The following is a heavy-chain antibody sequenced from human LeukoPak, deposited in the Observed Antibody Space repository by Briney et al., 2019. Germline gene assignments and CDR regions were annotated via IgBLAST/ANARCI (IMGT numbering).Heavy chain of an antibody. CDR2: INSNSGDT. V-gene: IGHV1-2*02. J-gene: IGHJ6*02. Sequence: ASVKVSCKASGYXFTAYYIHWVRQAPGQGLEWMGWINSNSGDTNYARKFQGRVTMTRDTSTSTAYLELSRLRSDDTAVFYCARDGSMDVWGQGTTVTVSS. CDR1: GYXFTAYY. CDR3: ARDGSMDV.